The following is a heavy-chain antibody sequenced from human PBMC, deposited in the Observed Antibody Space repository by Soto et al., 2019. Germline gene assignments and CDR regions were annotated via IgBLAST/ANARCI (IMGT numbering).Heavy chain of an antibody. V-gene: IGHV1-18*01. CDR3: ARAATSYYYYYGMDV. Sequence: QVQLVQSGAEVKKPGASVKVSCKASGYTFTSYGISRVRQAPGQGLEWMGWISAYNGNTNYAQKLQGRVTMTTDTSTSTAYMELRSLRSDDTAVYYCARAATSYYYYYGMDVWGQGTTVTVSS. CDR2: ISAYNGNT. J-gene: IGHJ6*02. CDR1: GYTFTSYG.